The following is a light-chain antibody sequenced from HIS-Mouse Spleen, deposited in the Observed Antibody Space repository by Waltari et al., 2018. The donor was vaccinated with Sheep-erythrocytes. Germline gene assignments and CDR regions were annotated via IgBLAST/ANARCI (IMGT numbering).Light chain of an antibody. CDR1: SSDVGGYNY. J-gene: IGLJ1*01. CDR2: DVS. Sequence: QSALTQPRSVSGSPGPSVPISCTGTSSDVGGYNYFSRYQQPPGKAPKLTIYDVSKRPSGVPDRFSGSKSGNTASLTISGLQAEDEADYYCCSYAGSYNHVFATGTKVTVL. CDR3: CSYAGSYNHV. V-gene: IGLV2-11*01.